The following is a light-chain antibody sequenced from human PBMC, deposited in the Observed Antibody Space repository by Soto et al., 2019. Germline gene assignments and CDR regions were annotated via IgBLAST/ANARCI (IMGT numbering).Light chain of an antibody. CDR2: VAS. Sequence: DIQMTQSPASLSASVGDRVTITCRASQSISTYLNWYQQKPGKAPQLLIFVASSLHSGVPSRFTGSGSGTDFTLSISRLQPEDFATYYCQQSFTTPRTFGQGKKLDVK. V-gene: IGKV1-39*01. J-gene: IGKJ2*01. CDR3: QQSFTTPRT. CDR1: QSISTY.